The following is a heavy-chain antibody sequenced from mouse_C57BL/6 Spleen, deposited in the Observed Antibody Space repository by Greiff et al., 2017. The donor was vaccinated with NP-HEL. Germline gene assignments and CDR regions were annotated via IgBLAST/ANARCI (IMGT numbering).Heavy chain of an antibody. J-gene: IGHJ3*01. Sequence: VKLQQSGAELVRPGASVTLSCKASGYTFTDYEMHWVKQTPVHGLEWIGAIDPETGGTAYNQKFKGKAILTADKSSSTAYMELRSLTSEDSAVYYCTRSRLGTWFAYWGQGTLVTVSA. CDR1: GYTFTDYE. CDR3: TRSRLGTWFAY. V-gene: IGHV1-15*01. CDR2: IDPETGGT.